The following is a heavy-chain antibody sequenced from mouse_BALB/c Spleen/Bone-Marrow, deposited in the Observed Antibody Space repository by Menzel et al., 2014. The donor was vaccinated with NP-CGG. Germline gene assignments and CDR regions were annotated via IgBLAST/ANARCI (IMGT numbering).Heavy chain of an antibody. J-gene: IGHJ4*01. CDR2: IWAGGST. CDR3: AGDYGSSYYAMDY. V-gene: IGHV2-9*02. D-gene: IGHD1-1*01. CDR1: GFSLTSYG. Sequence: VKLTESGPGLVAPSQSLSITCTVSGFSLTSYGVHWVRQPPGKGLEWLGVIWAGGSTNYNSALMSRLSISKDNSKSQVFLKMNSLQTDDTAMYYCAGDYGSSYYAMDYWGQGTSVTVSS.